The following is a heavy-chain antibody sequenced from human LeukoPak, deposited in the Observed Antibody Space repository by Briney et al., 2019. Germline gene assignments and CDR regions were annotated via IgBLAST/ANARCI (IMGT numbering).Heavy chain of an antibody. CDR1: GGSISSNTYY. V-gene: IGHV4-39*02. J-gene: IGHJ5*02. Sequence: SETLSLTCTVPGGSISSNTYYWGWIRQPPGKGLEWIGSIYYSGSTYYNLSLKSRVTISVDTSKNQFSLQLNSVTPEDTAVYYCARDFWGNRGSTNWFDPWGQGTLVTVSS. D-gene: IGHD3-16*01. CDR3: ARDFWGNRGSTNWFDP. CDR2: IYYSGST.